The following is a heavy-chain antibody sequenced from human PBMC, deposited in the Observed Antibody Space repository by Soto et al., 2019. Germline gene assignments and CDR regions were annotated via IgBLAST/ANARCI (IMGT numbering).Heavy chain of an antibody. J-gene: IGHJ4*02. CDR2: ISGSGGST. Sequence: GGSLRLSCAASGFTFSSYAMSWVRQAPGKGLEWVSAISGSGGSTYYADSVKGRFTISRDNSKNTLYLQVNSLRAEDTAVYYCAKDRPLRLPIFRVVIHPRYFDYWGQGTLVTVSS. CDR3: AKDRPLRLPIFRVVIHPRYFDY. CDR1: GFTFSSYA. D-gene: IGHD3-3*01. V-gene: IGHV3-23*01.